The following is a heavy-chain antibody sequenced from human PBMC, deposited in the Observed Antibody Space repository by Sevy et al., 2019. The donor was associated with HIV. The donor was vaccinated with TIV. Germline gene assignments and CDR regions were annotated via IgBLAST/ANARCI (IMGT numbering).Heavy chain of an antibody. V-gene: IGHV4-61*01. D-gene: IGHD3-22*01. CDR2: IYYSGST. CDR1: GGSVSSGSYY. Sequence: SETLSLTCTVSGGSVSSGSYYWSWIRQPPGKGLEWIGYIYYSGSTNYNPSLKSRVTISVDTSKNQFSLKLSSVTAAATAVYYCARVDDSSGYYGRYFDYWGQGTLVTVSS. J-gene: IGHJ4*02. CDR3: ARVDDSSGYYGRYFDY.